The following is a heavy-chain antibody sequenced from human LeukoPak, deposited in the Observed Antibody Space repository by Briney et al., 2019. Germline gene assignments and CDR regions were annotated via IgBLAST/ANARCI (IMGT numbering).Heavy chain of an antibody. V-gene: IGHV1-18*01. CDR1: GYTFTSYG. D-gene: IGHD3-10*01. CDR3: ARDRYPLSYYGSGSSDDAFDI. J-gene: IGHJ3*02. CDR2: ISAYNGNT. Sequence: ASVKVSCKASGYTFTSYGISWVRQAPGQGLEWMEWISAYNGNTNYAQKLQGRVTMTTDTSTSTAYMELRSLRSDDTAVYYCARDRYPLSYYGSGSSDDAFDIWGQGTMVTVSS.